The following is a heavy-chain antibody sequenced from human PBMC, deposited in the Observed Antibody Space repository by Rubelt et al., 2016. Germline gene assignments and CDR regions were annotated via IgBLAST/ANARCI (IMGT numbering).Heavy chain of an antibody. CDR3: AKVPQWELLGLYGMDV. CDR1: GFTFSSYA. CDR2: ISGSGGST. V-gene: IGHV3-23*01. Sequence: EVQLLESGGGLVQPGGSLRLSCAASGFTFSSYAMSWVRQAPGKGLEWVSVISGSGGSTYYADSVKGRFTISRDNSKNTLYLQMNSLRAEDTAVYYCAKVPQWELLGLYGMDVWGQGTTVTVSS. J-gene: IGHJ6*02. D-gene: IGHD1-26*01.